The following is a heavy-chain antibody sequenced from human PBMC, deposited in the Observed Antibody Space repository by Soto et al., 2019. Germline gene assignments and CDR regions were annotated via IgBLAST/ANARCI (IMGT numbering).Heavy chain of an antibody. D-gene: IGHD5-12*01. J-gene: IGHJ4*02. CDR1: GFSLSNREVG. Sequence: QVTLEESGPVLVKPTETLTLTCTFSGFSLSNREVGVSWIRQPPGKALEWLAHMFSNDEASYSTSLKSRLTISKDTSKGQVFLTMTNMDSVDTATYSCVRISGGLGADFWGQGTMVTVSS. CDR2: MFSNDEA. V-gene: IGHV2-26*01. CDR3: VRISGGLGADF.